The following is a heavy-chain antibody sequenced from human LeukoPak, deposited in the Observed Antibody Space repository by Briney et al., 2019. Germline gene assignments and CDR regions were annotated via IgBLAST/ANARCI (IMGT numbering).Heavy chain of an antibody. Sequence: PGGSLRLSCAASGFTFSSYSMNWVRQAPGKGLEWVSSISSSSSYIYYADSVKGRFTISRDNAKNSLYLQMNSLRAEDTAVYYCASDQQLVPGFDYWGQGTLVTVSS. J-gene: IGHJ4*02. CDR3: ASDQQLVPGFDY. CDR2: ISSSSSYI. CDR1: GFTFSSYS. V-gene: IGHV3-21*04. D-gene: IGHD6-13*01.